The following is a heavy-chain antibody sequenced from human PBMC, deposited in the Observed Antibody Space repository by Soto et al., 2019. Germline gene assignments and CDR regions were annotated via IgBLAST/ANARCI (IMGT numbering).Heavy chain of an antibody. Sequence: SETLSLTCTVSGGSISSYYWSWIRQPPGKGLEWIGYIYYSGSTNYNPSLKSRVTISVDTSKNQFSLKLSSVTAADTAVYYCARGPRWIAAAGSSNWFDPWGQGTLVTVSS. V-gene: IGHV4-59*01. D-gene: IGHD6-13*01. CDR3: ARGPRWIAAAGSSNWFDP. CDR2: IYYSGST. J-gene: IGHJ5*02. CDR1: GGSISSYY.